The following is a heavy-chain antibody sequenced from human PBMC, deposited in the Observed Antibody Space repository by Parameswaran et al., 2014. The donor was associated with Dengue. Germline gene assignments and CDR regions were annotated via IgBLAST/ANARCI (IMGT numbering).Heavy chain of an antibody. CDR1: ISVA. CDR3: ARRSGYCSGGSCYSGYSSRVYYYGMDV. V-gene: IGHV6-1*01. Sequence: ISVARWIRQSPSRGLEWLGRTYYRSKWYNDYAVSVKSRITINPDTSKNQFSLQLNSVTPEDTAVYYCARRSGYCSGGSCYSGYSSRVYYYGMDVWGQGTTVTVSS. J-gene: IGHJ6*02. D-gene: IGHD2-15*01. CDR2: TYYRSKWYN.